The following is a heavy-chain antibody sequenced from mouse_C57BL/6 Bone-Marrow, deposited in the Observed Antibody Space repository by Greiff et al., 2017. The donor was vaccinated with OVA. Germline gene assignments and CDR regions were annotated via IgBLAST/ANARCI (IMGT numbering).Heavy chain of an antibody. Sequence: QVQLQQSGAELARPGASVKLSCKASGYTFTSYGISWVKQRTGQGLEWIGEIYPRSGNTYYNETFKGKATLTADKSSSTAYLELRSLTSEDSADECGARPNWDGHYYAMDYGGKGTSVTVAS. CDR3: ARPNWDGHYYAMDY. J-gene: IGHJ4*01. CDR2: IYPRSGNT. D-gene: IGHD4-1*01. CDR1: GYTFTSYG. V-gene: IGHV1-81*01.